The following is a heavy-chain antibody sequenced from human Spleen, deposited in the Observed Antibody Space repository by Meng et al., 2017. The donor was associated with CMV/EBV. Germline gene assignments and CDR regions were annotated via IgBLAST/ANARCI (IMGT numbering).Heavy chain of an antibody. J-gene: IGHJ5*02. CDR1: GGSFSGYY. D-gene: IGHD2-15*01. V-gene: IGHV4-34*01. CDR3: ARDATYCSGGSCSYNWFDP. Sequence: GSLRLSCAVYGGSFSGYYWSWIRQPPGKGLEWIGEINHSGSTNYNPSLKSRVTISVDTSKNQFSLKLSSVTAADTAVYYCARDATYCSGGSCSYNWFDPWGQGTLVTVSS. CDR2: INHSGST.